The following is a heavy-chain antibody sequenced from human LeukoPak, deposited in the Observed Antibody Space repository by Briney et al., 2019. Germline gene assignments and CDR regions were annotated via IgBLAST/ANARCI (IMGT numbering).Heavy chain of an antibody. V-gene: IGHV3-21*01. J-gene: IGHJ4*02. CDR3: AREPYYDFWSGYYDIDY. Sequence: GGSLRLSCAASGFTFSSYSMNWVRQAPGKGLEWVSSIGSSSYIYYADSVKGRFTISRDNAKNSLYLQMNSLRAEDTAVYYCAREPYYDFWSGYYDIDYWGQGTLVTVSS. CDR2: IGSSSYI. CDR1: GFTFSSYS. D-gene: IGHD3-3*01.